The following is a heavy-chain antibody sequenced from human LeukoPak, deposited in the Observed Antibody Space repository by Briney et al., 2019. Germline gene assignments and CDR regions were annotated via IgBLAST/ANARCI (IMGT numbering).Heavy chain of an antibody. CDR1: GGSLSSGGYY. V-gene: IGHV4-31*03. CDR2: IYYSGST. CDR3: AGQSGSCSSPGGAFDI. Sequence: SETLSLTCTVSGGSLSSGGYYWSWIRQHPGKGLEWIGYIYYSGSTYYNPSLKSRVTISVDTSKNQFSLKLSSVTAADTAVYYCAGQSGSCSSPGGAFDIWGQGTMVTVSS. J-gene: IGHJ3*02. D-gene: IGHD1-26*01.